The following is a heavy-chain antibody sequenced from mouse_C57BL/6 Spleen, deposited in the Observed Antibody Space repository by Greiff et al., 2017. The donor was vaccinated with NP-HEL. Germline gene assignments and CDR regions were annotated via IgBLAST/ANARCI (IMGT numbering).Heavy chain of an antibody. CDR3: ARQFGSGTGYFDV. J-gene: IGHJ1*03. CDR1: GFTFSSYG. V-gene: IGHV5-6*01. CDR2: LSSCGSYT. Sequence: EVMLVESGGDLVKPGGSLKLSCAASGFTFSSYGMSWVRQTPDKRLEWVATLSSCGSYTYYPDSVKGRCTISRDNAKNTLYLQMSSLKSEDTAMYYCARQFGSGTGYFDVWGTGTTVTVSS. D-gene: IGHD3-1*01.